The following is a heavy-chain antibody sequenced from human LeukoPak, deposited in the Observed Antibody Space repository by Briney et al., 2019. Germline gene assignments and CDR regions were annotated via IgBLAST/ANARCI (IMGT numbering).Heavy chain of an antibody. CDR2: ISNDGSDK. CDR1: GFTFDNYG. J-gene: IGHJ4*02. D-gene: IGHD3-10*01. V-gene: IGHV3-30*18. Sequence: PGRSLTLSCAASGFTFDNYGMHWVRQAPGKGLEWVAIISNDGSDKYYADSVKGRFTISRDNSRTTLYLQMNSLRAEDTAVYYCAKDLSSRSYLAAGNFDYWGQGTLVTVSS. CDR3: AKDLSSRSYLAAGNFDY.